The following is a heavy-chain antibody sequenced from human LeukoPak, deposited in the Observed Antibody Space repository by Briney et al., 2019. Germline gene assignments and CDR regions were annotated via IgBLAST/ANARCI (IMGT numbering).Heavy chain of an antibody. CDR2: INPSGGST. D-gene: IGHD3-22*01. Sequence: EASVKVSCKASGYTFTSYYMHWVRQAPGQGLEWMGIINPSGGSTSYAQKLQGRVTMTRDTSTSTVYMELSSLRSEDTAVYYCARDFGYDSSGYPNWFDPWGQGTLVTVSS. CDR3: ARDFGYDSSGYPNWFDP. V-gene: IGHV1-46*01. J-gene: IGHJ5*02. CDR1: GYTFTSYY.